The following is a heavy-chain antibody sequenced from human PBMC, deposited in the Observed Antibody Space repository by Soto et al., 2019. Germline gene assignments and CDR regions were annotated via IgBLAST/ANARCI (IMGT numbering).Heavy chain of an antibody. CDR3: ARDDGYCSSTSCYDFGFYYYGMDV. Sequence: QVQLVQSGAEVKKPGSSVKVSCKASGGTFSSYAISWVRQAPGQGLEWMGGIIPIFGTANYAQKFQGRVTITADKSTSTAYIELSSLRSEDTAVYYCARDDGYCSSTSCYDFGFYYYGMDVWGQGTTVTVSS. V-gene: IGHV1-69*06. CDR2: IIPIFGTA. D-gene: IGHD2-2*01. CDR1: GGTFSSYA. J-gene: IGHJ6*02.